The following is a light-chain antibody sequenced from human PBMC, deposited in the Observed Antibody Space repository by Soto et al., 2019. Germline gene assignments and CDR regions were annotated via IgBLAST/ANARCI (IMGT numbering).Light chain of an antibody. J-gene: IGKJ1*01. CDR3: HQYATSPQT. CDR1: QSVPKNY. Sequence: EIVLTQSPGTLSLSPGERATLSCRASQSVPKNYLAWYQQKPGQAPRLLIYGPSSRATGIPDRFSGSGSGTDFTLSISRLAPEDFAVYYCHQYATSPQTFGQGTKVEIK. CDR2: GPS. V-gene: IGKV3-20*01.